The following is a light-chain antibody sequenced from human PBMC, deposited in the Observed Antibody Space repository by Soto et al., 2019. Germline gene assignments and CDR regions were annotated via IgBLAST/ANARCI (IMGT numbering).Light chain of an antibody. V-gene: IGLV2-14*03. CDR2: DVT. Sequence: QSALTQPASVSGSPGQSITISCTGSSSDIGAYNYVSWYQQHPGKAPKLLISDVTNRPSGVSNRFSGSKSANTASLTISGLQAEDEAEYYCSSYTSSTTFVFGSGTKVTVL. CDR3: SSYTSSTTFV. CDR1: SSDIGAYNY. J-gene: IGLJ1*01.